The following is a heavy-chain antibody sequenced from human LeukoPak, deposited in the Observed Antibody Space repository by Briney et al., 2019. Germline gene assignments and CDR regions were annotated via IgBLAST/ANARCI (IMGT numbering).Heavy chain of an antibody. V-gene: IGHV5-51*01. CDR2: IYPGDSDT. Sequence: GEFLKISCKGSGYSFTSYWIGWVRQMPGKGLEWMGIIYPGDSDTRYSPSFQGQVTISADKSISTAYLQWSSLKASDTAMYYCAISGFIAAVPEPSKKRTDAFDIWGQGTMVTVSS. CDR1: GYSFTSYW. J-gene: IGHJ3*02. CDR3: AISGFIAAVPEPSKKRTDAFDI. D-gene: IGHD6-13*01.